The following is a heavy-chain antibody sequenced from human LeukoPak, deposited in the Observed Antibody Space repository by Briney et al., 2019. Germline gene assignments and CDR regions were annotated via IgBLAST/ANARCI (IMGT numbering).Heavy chain of an antibody. D-gene: IGHD6-19*01. CDR2: FDPEDGET. V-gene: IGHV1-24*01. Sequence: ASVKVSCKVSGYTLTELSMHWVRQAPGKGLEWMGGFDPEDGETIYAQKFQGRVNMTEDTSTDTAYMELSSLRSEDTAVYYCATRYSSGWDVVDYWGQGTLVTVSS. J-gene: IGHJ4*02. CDR1: GYTLTELS. CDR3: ATRYSSGWDVVDY.